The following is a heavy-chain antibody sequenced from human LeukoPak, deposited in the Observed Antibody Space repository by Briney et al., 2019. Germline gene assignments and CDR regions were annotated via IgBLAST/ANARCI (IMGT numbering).Heavy chain of an antibody. D-gene: IGHD3-9*01. Sequence: ASVKVSCKASGYTFTSYGISWVRQAPGQGLEWMGWISAYNGNTNCAQKLQGRVTMTTDTSTSTAYMELRSLRSDDTAVYYCARDQNDILTGDLYFDYWGQGTLVTVSS. CDR2: ISAYNGNT. CDR3: ARDQNDILTGDLYFDY. V-gene: IGHV1-18*01. J-gene: IGHJ4*02. CDR1: GYTFTSYG.